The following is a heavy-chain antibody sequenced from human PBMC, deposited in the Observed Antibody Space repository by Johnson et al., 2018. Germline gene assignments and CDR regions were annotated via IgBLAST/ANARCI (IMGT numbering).Heavy chain of an antibody. CDR1: GFTFSNYG. Sequence: LGQSGGGVVQPGMYLRLSCAASGFTFSNYGMHWVRQAPGKGLEWVAVISYDGSNKYFADSVKGRFNISRDNSKNMLYLQMNSLRAEDTAVYYCAKDGGEVGAFDIWGQGTMVTVSS. CDR2: ISYDGSNK. D-gene: IGHD3-10*01. V-gene: IGHV3-30*18. CDR3: AKDGGEVGAFDI. J-gene: IGHJ3*02.